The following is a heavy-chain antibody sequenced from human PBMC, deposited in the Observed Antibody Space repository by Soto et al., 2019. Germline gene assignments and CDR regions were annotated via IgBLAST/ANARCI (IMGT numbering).Heavy chain of an antibody. CDR3: ARDPSIASRMGSSSFDY. CDR1: GFTFSSYA. CDR2: ISYDGSNK. J-gene: IGHJ4*02. D-gene: IGHD6-6*01. Sequence: QVQLVESGGGVVQPGRSLRLSCAASGFTFSSYAMHWVRQAPGKGLEWVAVISYDGSNKYYADSVKGRFTISRDNSKHTLYLQMNSLRAEDTAVYYCARDPSIASRMGSSSFDYWGLGTLVTVSS. V-gene: IGHV3-30-3*01.